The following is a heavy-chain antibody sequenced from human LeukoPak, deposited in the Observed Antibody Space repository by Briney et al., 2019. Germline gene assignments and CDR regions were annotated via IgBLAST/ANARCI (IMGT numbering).Heavy chain of an antibody. J-gene: IGHJ3*02. Sequence: KPSETLSLTCAVSGYSISSGYYWGWIRQPPGKGLEWIGSIYQSGSTYYKPSLKSRVTISVDTSKNQFSLKLSSVTAADTAVYYCARQHGRTGEGAFDIWGPGTMVTVSS. D-gene: IGHD7-27*01. V-gene: IGHV4-38-2*01. CDR3: ARQHGRTGEGAFDI. CDR1: GYSISSGYY. CDR2: IYQSGST.